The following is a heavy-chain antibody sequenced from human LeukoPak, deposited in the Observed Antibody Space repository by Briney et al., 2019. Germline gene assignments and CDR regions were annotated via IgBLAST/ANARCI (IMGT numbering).Heavy chain of an antibody. V-gene: IGHV1-46*01. CDR2: LTPNSGDT. Sequence: ASVKVSCKASGYTFTNYHMHWVRQGPGQALEWMGILTPNSGDTTYAQKFQGRITMTRDTSTSTVYMELSSLRFEDTAVYHCARDSTGWSVDYWGQGTLVTVSS. J-gene: IGHJ4*02. CDR3: ARDSTGWSVDY. D-gene: IGHD6-19*01. CDR1: GYTFTNYH.